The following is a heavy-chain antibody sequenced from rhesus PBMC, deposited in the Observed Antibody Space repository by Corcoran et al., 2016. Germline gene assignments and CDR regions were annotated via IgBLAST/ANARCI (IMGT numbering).Heavy chain of an antibody. CDR3: ASLLVDIATVYGLDS. CDR2: VSGIGVST. J-gene: IGHJ6*01. V-gene: IGHV4-173*01. D-gene: IGHD5-36*01. Sequence: QLQLQESGPGLVKPSDNLSLTRAVPGCSISRNYWIWIRQPPGQGLEWIGRVSGIGVSTYYNPSLKSRVTISTDTSKNQFSLKLSSVTASDTAVYYCASLLVDIATVYGLDSWGQGVVVTVSS. CDR1: GCSISRNY.